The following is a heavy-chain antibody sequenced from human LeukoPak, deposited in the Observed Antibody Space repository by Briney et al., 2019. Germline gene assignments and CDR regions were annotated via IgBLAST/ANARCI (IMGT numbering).Heavy chain of an antibody. CDR3: ARVGSTDGPHAFDL. J-gene: IGHJ3*01. D-gene: IGHD5-24*01. CDR1: GFAFTRYW. CDR2: LNSAGSRT. V-gene: IGHV3-74*01. Sequence: GGSLRLSRAASGFAFTRYWMDWGRKALGQGLECVSGLNSAGSRTGEAESVKGRFAISRDNAKNTLYLQMSSLRADDTAVYYCARVGSTDGPHAFDLWGQGTTVTVSS.